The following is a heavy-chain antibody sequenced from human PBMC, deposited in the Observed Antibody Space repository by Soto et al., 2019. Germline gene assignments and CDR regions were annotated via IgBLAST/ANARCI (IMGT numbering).Heavy chain of an antibody. CDR3: AKGQLRFLEWLPPLDD. Sequence: GGSLRLSCAASGFTFSSYAMSWVRQAPGKGLEWVSAISGSGGSTYYADSVKGRFTISRDNSKNTLYLQMNSLRAEDTAVYYCAKGQLRFLEWLPPLDDWGQGTLVTVSS. J-gene: IGHJ4*02. CDR2: ISGSGGST. D-gene: IGHD3-3*01. V-gene: IGHV3-23*01. CDR1: GFTFSSYA.